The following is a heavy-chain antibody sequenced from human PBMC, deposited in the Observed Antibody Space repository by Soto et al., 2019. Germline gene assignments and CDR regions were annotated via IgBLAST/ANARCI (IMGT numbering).Heavy chain of an antibody. V-gene: IGHV4-30-4*01. Sequence: QVQLQESGPGLVKPSQTLSLTCTVSGGSISSGDYYWSWIRQPPGKGLEWIGYIYYSGSTYYNPALKSRVTISVDTSKNQFSLKLSSVTAADTAVYYCARELGYGGPSNWFDPWGQGTLVTVSS. CDR2: IYYSGST. CDR1: GGSISSGDYY. CDR3: ARELGYGGPSNWFDP. D-gene: IGHD4-17*01. J-gene: IGHJ5*02.